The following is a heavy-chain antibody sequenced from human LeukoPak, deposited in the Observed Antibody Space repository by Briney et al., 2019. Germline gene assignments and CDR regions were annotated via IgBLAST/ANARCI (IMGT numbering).Heavy chain of an antibody. J-gene: IGHJ1*01. CDR3: ARGDSSSCPPCFQH. Sequence: SVKVSCKASGGTFSSYTISWVRQAPGQGPEWMGRIIPILGIANYAQKFQGRVTITADKSTSTAYMELSSLRSEDTAVYYCARGDSSSCPPCFQHWGQGTLVTVSS. D-gene: IGHD6-13*01. V-gene: IGHV1-69*02. CDR2: IIPILGIA. CDR1: GGTFSSYT.